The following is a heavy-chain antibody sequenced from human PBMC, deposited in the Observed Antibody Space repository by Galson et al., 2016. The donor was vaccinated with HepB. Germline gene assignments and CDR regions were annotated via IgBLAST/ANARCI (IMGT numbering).Heavy chain of an antibody. CDR1: GYSFANYW. V-gene: IGHV5-51*01. D-gene: IGHD6-13*01. CDR3: ARQYYGSWFSGRGAFDL. J-gene: IGHJ3*01. CDR2: ISPDDSDT. Sequence: QSGAEVKKPGESLKISCKGSGYSFANYWIAWVRQIPGKGLEWMGIISPDDSDTKYSPSFHGQVTISADKSISTAYLQWGSLKASDTAIYYCARQYYGSWFSGRGAFDLWGQGTMVTGSS.